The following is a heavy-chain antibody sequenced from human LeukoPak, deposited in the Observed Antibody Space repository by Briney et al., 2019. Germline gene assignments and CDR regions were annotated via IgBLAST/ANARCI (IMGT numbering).Heavy chain of an antibody. CDR2: TYYRSKWYN. V-gene: IGHV6-1*01. Sequence: SQTLSLTCAISGDSVSGNSAASNCIRQSPSRCLEWLGSTYYRSKWYNDYAVSVKSRITINPDTSKNQFSLQLNSVTPEDTAVYYCARDLAYDSSGFTLGGFDYWGQGTLVTVSS. CDR1: GDSVSGNSAA. CDR3: ARDLAYDSSGFTLGGFDY. D-gene: IGHD3-22*01. J-gene: IGHJ4*02.